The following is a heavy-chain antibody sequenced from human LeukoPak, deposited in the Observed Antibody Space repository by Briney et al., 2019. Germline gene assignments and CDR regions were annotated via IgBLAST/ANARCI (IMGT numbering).Heavy chain of an antibody. Sequence: GGSLRLSCAASGFTFSNFWMSWVRQAPGKGLEWLANIKQDGSERYFVDSVKGRFTISRDNAKNSLYLQMSSLRAEDTAVYYCARDRYSGTYLGASDIWGQGTMVTVSS. J-gene: IGHJ3*02. D-gene: IGHD1-26*01. CDR2: IKQDGSER. CDR1: GFTFSNFW. V-gene: IGHV3-7*01. CDR3: ARDRYSGTYLGASDI.